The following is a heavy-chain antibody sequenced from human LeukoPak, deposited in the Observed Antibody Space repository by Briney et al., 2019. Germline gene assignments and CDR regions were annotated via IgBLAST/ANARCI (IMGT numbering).Heavy chain of an antibody. Sequence: SVKVSCKASGGTFSNYAISWVRQAPGQGLEWMGRIIPIFGTANYAQKFQGRVTITTDESTSTAYMELSSLRSEDTAVYYCARDGGSYWNYYYYYMDVWGKGTTVTVSS. CDR2: IIPIFGTA. CDR1: GGTFSNYA. J-gene: IGHJ6*03. CDR3: ARDGGSYWNYYYYYMDV. D-gene: IGHD1-26*01. V-gene: IGHV1-69*05.